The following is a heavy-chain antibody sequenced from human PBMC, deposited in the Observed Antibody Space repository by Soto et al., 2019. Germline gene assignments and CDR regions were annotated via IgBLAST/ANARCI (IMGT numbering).Heavy chain of an antibody. Sequence: GGSLRLSCAASGFTFSSYAMHWARQAPGKGLEWVAVISYDGSNKYYADSVKGRFTISRDNSKNTLYLQMNSLRAEDTAVYYCARDLSWAGIAVAGTVLYWGQGT. V-gene: IGHV3-30-3*01. CDR1: GFTFSSYA. D-gene: IGHD6-19*01. J-gene: IGHJ4*02. CDR3: ARDLSWAGIAVAGTVLY. CDR2: ISYDGSNK.